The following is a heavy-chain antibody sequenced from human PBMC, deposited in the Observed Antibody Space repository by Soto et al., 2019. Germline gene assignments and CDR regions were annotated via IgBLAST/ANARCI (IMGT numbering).Heavy chain of an antibody. J-gene: IGHJ2*01. CDR3: ARGNHMWLQLLYFDR. CDR2: IIPIFGTA. D-gene: IGHD5-12*01. Sequence: QIQLVQSGAEMKKPGSSVPVSCKASGGTFSSYTISWVRQAPGQGLEWMGGIIPIFGTANYAQKFQGRVTITADKSTSTANMELSSLRSEETAVYYCARGNHMWLQLLYFDRWVSGTLVTVSS. V-gene: IGHV1-69*14. CDR1: GGTFSSYT.